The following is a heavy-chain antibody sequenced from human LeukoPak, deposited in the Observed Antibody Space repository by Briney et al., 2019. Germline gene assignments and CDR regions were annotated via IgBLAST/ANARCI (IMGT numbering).Heavy chain of an antibody. CDR3: ARRLRHSTSFDY. D-gene: IGHD6-13*01. CDR2: IYDSGRT. J-gene: IGHJ4*02. V-gene: IGHV4-59*01. CDR1: GGSISTYY. Sequence: PSETLSLTCTVSGGSISTYYWSWIRQPPGKGLEWLGYIYDSGRTNYNPPLRGRVTILEDTSKNQISLRLSSVIAADTAVYYCARRLRHSTSFDYWGQGTLVTVSS.